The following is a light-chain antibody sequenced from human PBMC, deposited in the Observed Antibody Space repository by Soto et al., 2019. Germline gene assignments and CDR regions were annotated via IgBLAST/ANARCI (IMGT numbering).Light chain of an antibody. CDR1: SSDVDSYNP. V-gene: IGLV2-23*02. CDR3: SSYADSTTLV. CDR2: EVI. J-gene: IGLJ3*02. Sequence: QSALTQPASVSGSPGQSITISCTGTSSDVDSYNPVSWYQQYPGRAPKLVIYEVIKRPSGVSNRFSGSKSGNTASLTISGLGAEDEADYYCSSYADSTTLVFGGGTKLTVL.